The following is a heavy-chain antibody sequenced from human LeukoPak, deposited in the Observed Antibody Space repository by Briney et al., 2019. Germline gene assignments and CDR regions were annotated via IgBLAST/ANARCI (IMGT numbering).Heavy chain of an antibody. V-gene: IGHV3-30*03. D-gene: IGHD5-18*01. Sequence: PGGSLRLSCAASGFTFRDYPMHWVRQAPGKGLEWVAVFAYDGTSKYGDSVKGRFTISRENSKNTIHLQMNGLRPDDTAIYYCARKVEYSISSLYFDYWGQGALVTVSS. J-gene: IGHJ4*02. CDR2: FAYDGTSK. CDR3: ARKVEYSISSLYFDY. CDR1: GFTFRDYP.